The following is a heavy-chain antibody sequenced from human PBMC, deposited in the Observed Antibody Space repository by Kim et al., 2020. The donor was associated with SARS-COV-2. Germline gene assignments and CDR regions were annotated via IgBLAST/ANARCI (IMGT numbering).Heavy chain of an antibody. J-gene: IGHJ4*02. CDR3: AKDLGAIWFGELFGELDY. Sequence: GGSLRLSCAASGFTFSSYGMHWVRQAPGKGLEWVAVISYDGSNKYYADSVKGRFTISRDNSKNTLYLQMNSLRAEDTAVYYCAKDLGAIWFGELFGELDYWGQGTLVTVSS. V-gene: IGHV3-30*18. D-gene: IGHD3-10*01. CDR1: GFTFSSYG. CDR2: ISYDGSNK.